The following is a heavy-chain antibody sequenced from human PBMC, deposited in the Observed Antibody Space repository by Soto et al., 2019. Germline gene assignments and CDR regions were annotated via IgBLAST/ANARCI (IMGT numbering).Heavy chain of an antibody. V-gene: IGHV2-70*04. Sequence: SGPTLVNSTQTLTLTWTFSGFSLSTSGMRVSWIRQPPGKALEWLARIDWDDDKFYNTSLKTRLTISKDSSKNQVVLTMTNMDPVDTATYYCARMFHCSGGTCPFDYWGQGALVTVSS. D-gene: IGHD2-15*01. CDR3: ARMFHCSGGTCPFDY. CDR1: GFSLSTSGMR. J-gene: IGHJ4*02. CDR2: IDWDDDK.